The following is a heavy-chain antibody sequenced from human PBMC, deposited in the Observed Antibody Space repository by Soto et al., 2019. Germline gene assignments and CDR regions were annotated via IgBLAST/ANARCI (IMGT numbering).Heavy chain of an antibody. J-gene: IGHJ6*02. CDR1: GGSISSYY. V-gene: IGHV4-59*12. Sequence: SETLSLTCTVSGGSISSYYWGWIRQPPGKGLEWIGCIYNSGSTNYNPSLKSRVTMSVDTSKNQFSLKLSSVTAADTAVYYCARVVIDYYGMDVWGQGTTVTVSS. CDR3: ARVVIDYYGMDV. CDR2: IYNSGST. D-gene: IGHD3-16*02.